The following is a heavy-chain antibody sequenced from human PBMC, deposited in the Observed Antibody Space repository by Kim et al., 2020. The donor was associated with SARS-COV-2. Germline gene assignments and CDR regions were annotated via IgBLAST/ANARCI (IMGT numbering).Heavy chain of an antibody. V-gene: IGHV4-30-2*01. Sequence: SETLSLTCAVSGGSISSGGYSWSWIRQPPGKGLEWIGYIYHSGSTYYNPSLKSRVTTSVDRSKNQFSLKLSSVTAADTAVYYCARATESDHFDYWGQGTLVTVSS. CDR1: GGSISSGGYS. J-gene: IGHJ4*02. CDR2: IYHSGST. CDR3: ARATESDHFDY. D-gene: IGHD2-21*02.